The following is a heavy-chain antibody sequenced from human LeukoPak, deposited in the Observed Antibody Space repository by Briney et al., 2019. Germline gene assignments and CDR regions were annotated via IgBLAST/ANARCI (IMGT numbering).Heavy chain of an antibody. J-gene: IGHJ6*02. CDR3: ARGRSGSYSSFYYYYYGMDV. CDR1: GGSISSSYYY. V-gene: IGHV4-39*07. Sequence: PSETLSLTCTVSGGSISSSYYYWGWIRQPPGKGLEWIGSIYDSGSTYYNPSLKSRVTISVDTSKNQFSLKLSSVTAADTAVYYCARGRSGSYSSFYYYYYGMDVWGQGTTVTVSS. CDR2: IYDSGST. D-gene: IGHD1-26*01.